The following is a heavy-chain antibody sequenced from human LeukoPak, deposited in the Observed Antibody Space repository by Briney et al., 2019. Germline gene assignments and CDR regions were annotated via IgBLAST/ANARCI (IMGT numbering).Heavy chain of an antibody. CDR2: IYPGDSDT. CDR1: GYGFTNYW. V-gene: IGHV5-51*01. Sequence: RPGGSLKISCKGSGYGFTNYWIGWVRQMPGKGLEWMGIIYPGDSDTTYSPSFQGQVTISADKSISTAYLQWSSLKASDTAMYYCASGAYSGYDPPDYWGQGTLVTVSS. CDR3: ASGAYSGYDPPDY. J-gene: IGHJ4*02. D-gene: IGHD5-12*01.